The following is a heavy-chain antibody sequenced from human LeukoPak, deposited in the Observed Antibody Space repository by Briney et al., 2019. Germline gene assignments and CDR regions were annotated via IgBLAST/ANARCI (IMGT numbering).Heavy chain of an antibody. CDR2: INPSGGST. D-gene: IGHD4-17*01. V-gene: IGHV1-46*01. Sequence: ASVKVSCKASGYTFTSYYMHWVRQAPGQGLEWMGIINPSGGSTSYAQKFQGRVTMTRDTSTSTVYMELSSLRSEDTAVYYCAAPSARSTVTTWSAFDLWGQGTMVTVSS. J-gene: IGHJ3*01. CDR1: GYTFTSYY. CDR3: AAPSARSTVTTWSAFDL.